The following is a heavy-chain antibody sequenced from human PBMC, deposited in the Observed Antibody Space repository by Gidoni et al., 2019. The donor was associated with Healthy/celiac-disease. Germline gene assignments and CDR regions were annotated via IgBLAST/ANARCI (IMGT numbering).Heavy chain of an antibody. Sequence: EVQLVESGGGLVQPGGSLRLSCAASGFPFSSYWMSWVRQDPGKGLEWVANIKQDGSEKYYVDSVKGRFTISRDNAKNSLYLQMNSLRAEDTAVYYCAREYYDFWSGYPFDYWGQGTLVTVSS. CDR2: IKQDGSEK. D-gene: IGHD3-3*01. J-gene: IGHJ4*02. V-gene: IGHV3-7*01. CDR1: GFPFSSYW. CDR3: AREYYDFWSGYPFDY.